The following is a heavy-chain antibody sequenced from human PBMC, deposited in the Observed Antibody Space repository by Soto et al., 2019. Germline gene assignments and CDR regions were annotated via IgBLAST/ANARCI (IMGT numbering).Heavy chain of an antibody. CDR2: INAGIVDI. D-gene: IGHD3-22*01. CDR1: GYTFTSYG. Sequence: VALMNVSCKASGYTFTSYGTHWVLQALGQSLEWMGWINAGIVDIEYSEKFQGRVIITRDTSASTAYMELSSMRSDVTAVYYCARDFSMVVVAPGYWGQVTLVTV. CDR3: ARDFSMVVVAPGY. V-gene: IGHV1-3*01. J-gene: IGHJ4*02.